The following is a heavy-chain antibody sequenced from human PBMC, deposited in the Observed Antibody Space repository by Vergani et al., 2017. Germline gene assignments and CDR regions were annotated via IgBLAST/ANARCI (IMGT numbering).Heavy chain of an antibody. D-gene: IGHD3-3*01. CDR3: ARPARYYDFWSGYYADYDYGMDV. Sequence: QVQLVQSGAEVKKPGSSVKVSCKASGGTFSSYAISWVRQAPGQGLEWMGGIIPIFGTANYAQKFQGRVTITADESTSTAYMELSSLRSEDTAVYYCARPARYYDFWSGYYADYDYGMDVWGQGTTVTVSS. CDR1: GGTFSSYA. V-gene: IGHV1-69*01. J-gene: IGHJ6*02. CDR2: IIPIFGTA.